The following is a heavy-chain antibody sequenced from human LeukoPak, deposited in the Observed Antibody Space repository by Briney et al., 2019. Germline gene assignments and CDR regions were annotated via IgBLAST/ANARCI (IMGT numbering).Heavy chain of an antibody. J-gene: IGHJ4*02. D-gene: IGHD6-19*01. CDR1: GGSISSYY. CDR3: ASGYTSGWYAY. V-gene: IGHV4-4*07. CDR2: IYTSGST. Sequence: SETLSLTCTVSGGSISSYYWSWIRQPAGKGLEWIGRIYTSGSTNYNPSLKSRVTMSVDTSKNQFSLKLSSLTAADTAVYYCASGYTSGWYAYWGQGTLVTVSS.